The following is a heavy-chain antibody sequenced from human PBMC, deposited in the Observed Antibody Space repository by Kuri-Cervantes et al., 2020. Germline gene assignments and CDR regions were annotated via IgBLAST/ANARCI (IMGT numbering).Heavy chain of an antibody. D-gene: IGHD3-9*01. V-gene: IGHV4-31*03. CDR2: IYYSGST. CDR1: GGSISSSSYY. Sequence: SETLSLTCTVSGGSISSSSYYWGWIRQHPGKGLEWVGCIYYSGSTYYNPSLKSRVTISVDTSKNQFSLKLSSVTAADTAVYYCARDRLVDPNYYYYGMDVWGQGTTVTVSS. J-gene: IGHJ6*02. CDR3: ARDRLVDPNYYYYGMDV.